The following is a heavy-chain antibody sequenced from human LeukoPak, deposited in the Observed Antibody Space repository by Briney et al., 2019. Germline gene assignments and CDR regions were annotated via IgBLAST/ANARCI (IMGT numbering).Heavy chain of an antibody. CDR2: ISPGGGTT. V-gene: IGHV3-23*01. CDR1: GITLTTNG. J-gene: IGHJ4*02. CDR3: AKSRSGSANWALRIFDN. D-gene: IGHD3-10*01. Sequence: PGGSLRLSCAASGITLTTNGMHWVRQAPGRGLEWVSSISPGGGTTYYADSVKGRFTISRDNSKNTLYVQISSLRAEDTAIYYCAKSRSGSANWALRIFDNWGQGTLVTVSS.